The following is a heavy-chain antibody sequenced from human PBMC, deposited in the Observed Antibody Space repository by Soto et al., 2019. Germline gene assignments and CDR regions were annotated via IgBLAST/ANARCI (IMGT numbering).Heavy chain of an antibody. CDR1: GFDFKKYG. J-gene: IGHJ4*02. CDR3: GRDLGIPAGGCGRCSPGY. CDR2: ISGYYGYI. Sequence: QVQVVQSGGEVKRPGAAVTVSCKVSGFDFKKYGIMWVRQAPGQGLEWMGWISGYYGYINYAQNLQGRVTMTADTSTTTVYMELRSLSADDTAVYYCGRDLGIPAGGCGRCSPGYWGQGTLVTVSS. V-gene: IGHV1-18*01. D-gene: IGHD6-19*01.